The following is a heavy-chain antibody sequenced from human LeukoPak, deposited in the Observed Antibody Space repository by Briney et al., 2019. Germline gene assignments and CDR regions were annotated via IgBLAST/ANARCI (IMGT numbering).Heavy chain of an antibody. J-gene: IGHJ4*02. Sequence: PSETLSLTCTVSGGSISSYYWSWIRQPPGKGLEWIGYIYYSGSTNYNPSLKSRVTISVDTSKNQFSLKLSSVTAADTAVYYCARWSIAVAGTYFDYWGQGTLVTVSS. D-gene: IGHD6-19*01. CDR2: IYYSGST. CDR3: ARWSIAVAGTYFDY. V-gene: IGHV4-59*08. CDR1: GGSISSYY.